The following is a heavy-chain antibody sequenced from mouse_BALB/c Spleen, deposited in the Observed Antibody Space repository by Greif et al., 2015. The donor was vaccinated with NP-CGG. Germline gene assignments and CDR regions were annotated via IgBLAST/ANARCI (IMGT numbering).Heavy chain of an antibody. V-gene: IGHV7-3*02. CDR3: AREYGNYFDY. CDR2: IRNNANGYTT. D-gene: IGHD2-10*02. Sequence: DVMLVESGGGLVQPGGSLRLSCATSGFTFTDYYMSWVRQPPGTALEWLGFIRNNANGYTTEYSASVKGLFTISRDNSQSILYLQMNTLRAENSATYYCAREYGNYFDYWGQGTTLTVSS. J-gene: IGHJ2*01. CDR1: GFTFTDYY.